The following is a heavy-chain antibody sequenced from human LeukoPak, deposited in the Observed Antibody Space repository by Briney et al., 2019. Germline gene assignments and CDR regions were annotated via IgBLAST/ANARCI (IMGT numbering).Heavy chain of an antibody. CDR1: GYTFTGYY. CDR2: INPNSGGT. J-gene: IGHJ6*03. V-gene: IGHV1-2*02. Sequence: ASVKVSCKASGYTFTGYYMHWVRQAPGQGLEWMGWINPNSGGTNYAQKIQGRVTMTRDTSISTAYMELSRLRSDDTAVYYCARDAVTPPHYYYYMDVWGKGTTVTVSS. D-gene: IGHD4-11*01. CDR3: ARDAVTPPHYYYYMDV.